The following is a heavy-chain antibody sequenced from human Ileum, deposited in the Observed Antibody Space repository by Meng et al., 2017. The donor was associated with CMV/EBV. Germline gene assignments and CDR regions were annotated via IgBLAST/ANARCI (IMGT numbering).Heavy chain of an antibody. CDR1: GSSLTTDGMA. V-gene: IGHV2-5*02. J-gene: IGHJ4*02. Sequence: IPLKASVPALVKPTQTLTMTCTFCGSSLTTDGMAVAWIRQPPGKALELLAVIYWDGDKRYRSSLKTRLTITKDTSKDQVLLTMTNMDPLDTATYYCAHLSARRTEKFDYWGQGVLVTVSS. D-gene: IGHD2-8*02. CDR3: AHLSARRTEKFDY. CDR2: IYWDGDK.